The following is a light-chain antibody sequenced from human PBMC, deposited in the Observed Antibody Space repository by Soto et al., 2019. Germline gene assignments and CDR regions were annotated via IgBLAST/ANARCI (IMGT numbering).Light chain of an antibody. Sequence: VLTQPASVSGSPGQSITIPCTGTSSDIGAYNFVSWYQQHPGKAPKLMLYDVNIRPSGVSNRFSGSKSGNTASLTISGLQAEDEADYYCTSWTTSTTMIFGGGTK. CDR3: TSWTTSTTMI. CDR2: DVN. J-gene: IGLJ2*01. V-gene: IGLV2-14*03. CDR1: SSDIGAYNF.